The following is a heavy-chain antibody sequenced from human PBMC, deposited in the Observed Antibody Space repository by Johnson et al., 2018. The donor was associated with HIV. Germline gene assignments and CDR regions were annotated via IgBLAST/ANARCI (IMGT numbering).Heavy chain of an antibody. V-gene: IGHV3-30-3*01. Sequence: QVQLVESGGGVVQPGRSLRLSCSASGFSFNDYAMHWVRQAPGKGLEWVAVISFDGGAIYYADSVEGRFTISRDNSNNTLYLQMNSLRAEDTAVYYCAKGLGRAAAGTRNAFDIWGQGTMVTVSS. CDR1: GFSFNDYA. CDR3: AKGLGRAAAGTRNAFDI. CDR2: ISFDGGAI. D-gene: IGHD6-13*01. J-gene: IGHJ3*02.